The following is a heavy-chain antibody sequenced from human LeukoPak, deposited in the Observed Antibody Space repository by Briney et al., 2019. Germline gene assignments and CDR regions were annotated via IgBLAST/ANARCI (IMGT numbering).Heavy chain of an antibody. CDR2: IYSGGST. J-gene: IGHJ3*02. Sequence: GGSLRLSCAASGFIFSNYGMHWVRQAPGKGLEWVSVIYSGGSTYYADSVKGRFTISRDNSKNTLYLQMNSLRAEDTAVYYCAREKSGWLDDAFDIWGQGTMVTVSS. CDR3: AREKSGWLDDAFDI. CDR1: GFIFSNYG. V-gene: IGHV3-66*01. D-gene: IGHD6-19*01.